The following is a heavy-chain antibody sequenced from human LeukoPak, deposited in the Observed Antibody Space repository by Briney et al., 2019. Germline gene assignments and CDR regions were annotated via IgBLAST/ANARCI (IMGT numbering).Heavy chain of an antibody. CDR2: INHSGST. V-gene: IGHV4-34*01. CDR3: ARGVDSSGYYYLDY. CDR1: GGSFSGYY. Sequence: SETLSLTCAVYGGSFSGYYWNWIRQPPGKGLEWIGEINHSGSTNYNPSLKSRITISVDRSKNQFSLKLSSVTAADTAVYYCARGVDSSGYYYLDYWGQGTLVTVSS. J-gene: IGHJ4*02. D-gene: IGHD3-22*01.